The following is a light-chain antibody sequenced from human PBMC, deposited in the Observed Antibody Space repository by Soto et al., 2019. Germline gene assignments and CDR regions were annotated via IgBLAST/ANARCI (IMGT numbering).Light chain of an antibody. CDR2: LGS. CDR3: MQALQTPRT. CDR1: QSLLGSGGHNY. J-gene: IGKJ1*01. Sequence: DIVLTQSPLSLPVTPGEPASLSCRSSQSLLGSGGHNYLDWYVQKPGQSPQFVIFLGSHRPTGVPDRFSGSGSGTDFTLEISRVEAEDAGVYFCMQALQTPRTFGQGTRVEI. V-gene: IGKV2-28*01.